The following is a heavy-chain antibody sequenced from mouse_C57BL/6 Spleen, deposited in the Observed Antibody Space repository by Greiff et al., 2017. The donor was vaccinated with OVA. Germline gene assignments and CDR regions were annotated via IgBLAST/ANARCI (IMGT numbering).Heavy chain of an antibody. CDR1: GYTFTDYY. V-gene: IGHV1-26*01. D-gene: IGHD1-1*01. CDR3: ARGGHYYGSSSYYAMDY. CDR2: INPNNGGT. J-gene: IGHJ4*01. Sequence: VQLQQSGPELVKPGASVKISCKASGYTFTDYYMNWVKQSHGKSLEWIGDINPNNGGTSYNQKFKGKATLTVDKSSSTAYMELRSLTSEDSAVYYCARGGHYYGSSSYYAMDYWGQGTSVTVSS.